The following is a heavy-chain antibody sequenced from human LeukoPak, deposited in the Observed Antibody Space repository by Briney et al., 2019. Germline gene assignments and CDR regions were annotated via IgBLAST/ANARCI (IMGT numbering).Heavy chain of an antibody. V-gene: IGHV1-18*01. CDR1: GYTFASYG. D-gene: IGHD5-18*01. J-gene: IGHJ3*02. CDR3: ARDRGYSPDSFDI. Sequence: GASVKVSCKASGYTFASYGISWVRQAPGQGLEWMGWISTYNDPRNYAQNLQNLQGRVTMTIDTSTSTVYMELRSLRSDDTAVYYCARDRGYSPDSFDIWGQGTMVIVSS. CDR2: ISTYNDPR.